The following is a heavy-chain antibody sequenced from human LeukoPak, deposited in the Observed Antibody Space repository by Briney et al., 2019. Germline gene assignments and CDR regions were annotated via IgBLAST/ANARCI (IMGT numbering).Heavy chain of an antibody. Sequence: GRSLRLSCAASGFTFSSYAMHWVRQAPGKGLEWVAVISYDGSNKYYADSVKGRFTISSDNSKNTLYLQMTSLRAEDTAVYYCASLELLGYWGPGTLVTVSS. V-gene: IGHV3-30-3*01. CDR2: ISYDGSNK. CDR3: ASLELLGY. CDR1: GFTFSSYA. J-gene: IGHJ4*02. D-gene: IGHD1-7*01.